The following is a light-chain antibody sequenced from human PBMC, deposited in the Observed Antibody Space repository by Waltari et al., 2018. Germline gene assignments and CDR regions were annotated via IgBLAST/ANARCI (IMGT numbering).Light chain of an antibody. CDR3: VLYMGSGISV. V-gene: IGLV8-61*01. J-gene: IGLJ3*02. Sequence: QTVVTQEPSFSVSPGGTVTLTCGLTSGSSSTSSYPLWYQQTPGQAPRTLIYSTNTRSSGVPDRFSGSILGNKAALTITGAQADDESDYYCVLYMGSGISVFGGGTKLTVL. CDR2: STN. CDR1: SGSSSTSSY.